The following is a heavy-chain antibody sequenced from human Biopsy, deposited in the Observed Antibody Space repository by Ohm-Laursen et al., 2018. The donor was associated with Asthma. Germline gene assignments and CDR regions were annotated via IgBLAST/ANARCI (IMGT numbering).Heavy chain of an antibody. V-gene: IGHV1-2*06. CDR3: ARGQKSPGDRWFDP. J-gene: IGHJ5*02. CDR2: INPNSGGT. Sequence: SVNVSCKTSGYTFIGYHIHWVRQAPGQGLEWMGRINPNSGGTNYAQKFQGRVTMTSDTSISTAYMELSRLRSDDTALYYCARGQKSPGDRWFDPWGQGTLVTVSS. D-gene: IGHD7-27*01. CDR1: GYTFIGYH.